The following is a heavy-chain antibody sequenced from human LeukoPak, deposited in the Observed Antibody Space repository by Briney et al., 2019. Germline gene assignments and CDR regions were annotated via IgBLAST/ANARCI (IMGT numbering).Heavy chain of an antibody. D-gene: IGHD3-10*01. V-gene: IGHV3-48*03. CDR3: ARSPNYKGYFDY. Sequence: GGSLRLSCEASGFTFSSYEMNWVRQAPGKGLEGVSYISSFSSTIYYADSVMGRFTISRDNAKTSLYLQMNSLRAEDTAVYYCARSPNYKGYFDYWGQGTLVTVSS. CDR2: ISSFSSTI. CDR1: GFTFSSYE. J-gene: IGHJ4*02.